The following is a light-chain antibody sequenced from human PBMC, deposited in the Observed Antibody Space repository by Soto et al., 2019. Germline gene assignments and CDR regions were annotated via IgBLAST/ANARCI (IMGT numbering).Light chain of an antibody. J-gene: IGKJ4*01. CDR3: QQYGNSPLT. CDR1: QSVSSSY. CDR2: GAS. Sequence: EIVLTQSPGTLSLSPGERATLSCRASQSVSSSYLGWYQQKPGQAPRLLIYGASSRATGIPDRFSGSGSGTDFPLTISRLEPEDFAVYYCQQYGNSPLTFGGGTKVEIK. V-gene: IGKV3-20*01.